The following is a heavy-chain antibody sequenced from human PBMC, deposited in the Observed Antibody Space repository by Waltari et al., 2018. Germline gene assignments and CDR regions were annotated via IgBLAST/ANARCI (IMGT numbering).Heavy chain of an antibody. CDR1: GGTFSSYA. J-gene: IGHJ3*02. D-gene: IGHD3-10*01. V-gene: IGHV1-69*05. Sequence: QVQLVQSGAEVTKPGSSVKVSCKASGGTFSSYAISWVRQAPGQGLEWMGGVIPIFGTANYAQKFQGRVTITPDEATSTAYMELSSLRSEDTAVYYCAGGRHRWFGERDAFDIWGQGTMVTVSS. CDR3: AGGRHRWFGERDAFDI. CDR2: VIPIFGTA.